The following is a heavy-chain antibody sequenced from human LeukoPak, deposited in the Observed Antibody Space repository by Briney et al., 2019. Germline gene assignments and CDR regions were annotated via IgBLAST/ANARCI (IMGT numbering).Heavy chain of an antibody. J-gene: IGHJ4*02. CDR3: ARDGDAYGSGSYYQY. V-gene: IGHV1-69*13. D-gene: IGHD3-10*01. Sequence: SVKVSCKASGGTFSSYAISWARQAPGQGLEWMGGIIPIFGTANYAQKFQGRVTITADESTSTAYMELSSLRSEDTAVYYCARDGDAYGSGSYYQYWGQGTLVTVSS. CDR1: GGTFSSYA. CDR2: IIPIFGTA.